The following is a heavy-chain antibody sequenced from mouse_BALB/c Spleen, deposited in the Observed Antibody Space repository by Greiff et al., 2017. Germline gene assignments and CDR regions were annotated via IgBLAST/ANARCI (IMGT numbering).Heavy chain of an antibody. CDR2: ISNLAYSI. V-gene: IGHV5-15*02. J-gene: IGHJ2*01. D-gene: IGHD1-2*01. Sequence: EVKLVESGGGLVQPGGSRKLSCAASGFTFSDYGMAWVRQAPGKGPEWVAFISNLAYSIYYADTVTGRFTISRENAKNTLYLEMSSLRSEDTAMYYCAREGFTTATWYFDYWGQGTTLTVSS. CDR3: AREGFTTATWYFDY. CDR1: GFTFSDYG.